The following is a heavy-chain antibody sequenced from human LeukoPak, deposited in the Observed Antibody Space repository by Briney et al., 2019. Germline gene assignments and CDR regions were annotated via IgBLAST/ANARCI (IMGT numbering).Heavy chain of an antibody. J-gene: IGHJ5*02. CDR3: ARHVVRGVIPYWFVP. CDR1: GGSIRSDSDY. V-gene: IGHV4-39*01. Sequence: SETLSLTCAVSGGSIRSDSDYWAWIRQPPGKGQEWIGGVFHSGATYYNPSLKSRVTISADTSKNQFSLKLISVTAADTAVYFCARHVVRGVIPYWFVPWGQGTLVTVSS. D-gene: IGHD3-10*01. CDR2: VFHSGAT.